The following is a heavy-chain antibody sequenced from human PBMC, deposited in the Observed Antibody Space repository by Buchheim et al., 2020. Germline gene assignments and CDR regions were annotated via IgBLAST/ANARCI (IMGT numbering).Heavy chain of an antibody. CDR3: ARGTGQIVYFYGMDV. CDR1: DGSFSSFY. Sequence: QVLLQQGGARLLKPSETLSLTCDVSDGSFSSFYWTWIRQPPGKGLEWIGEFNYDGRTNYSPCLKSRVIISVDRSRNQVYLNLRSVTAADTGVYYCARGTGQIVYFYGMDVWGQGTT. D-gene: IGHD2-21*01. V-gene: IGHV4-34*01. CDR2: FNYDGRT. J-gene: IGHJ6*02.